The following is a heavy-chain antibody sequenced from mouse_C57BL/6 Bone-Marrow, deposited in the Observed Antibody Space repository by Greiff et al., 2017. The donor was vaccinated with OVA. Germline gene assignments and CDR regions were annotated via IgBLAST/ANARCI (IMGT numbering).Heavy chain of an antibody. Sequence: VKLMESGAELARPGASVKLSCKASGYTFTSYGISWVKQRTGQGLEWIGEIYPRSGNTYYNEKFKGKATLTADKSSSTAYMELRSLTSEDSAVYFCAGYYSWFAYWGQGTLVTVSA. V-gene: IGHV1-81*01. CDR3: AGYYSWFAY. CDR2: IYPRSGNT. J-gene: IGHJ3*01. D-gene: IGHD2-3*01. CDR1: GYTFTSYG.